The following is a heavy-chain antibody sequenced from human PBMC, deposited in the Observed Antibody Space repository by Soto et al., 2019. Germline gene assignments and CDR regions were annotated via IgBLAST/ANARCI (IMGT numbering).Heavy chain of an antibody. V-gene: IGHV4-59*12. J-gene: IGHJ4*02. Sequence: SETLSLTCTVSGGSISSYYWSWIRQPPGKGLEWIGYIYYSGSPNYSPSLESRVTISEDTSKNQFSLTLTSVTAADTAVYYCARTLSGFTYGSRQFYFDYWGQGTLVTVSS. CDR1: GGSISSYY. D-gene: IGHD3-10*01. CDR2: IYYSGSP. CDR3: ARTLSGFTYGSRQFYFDY.